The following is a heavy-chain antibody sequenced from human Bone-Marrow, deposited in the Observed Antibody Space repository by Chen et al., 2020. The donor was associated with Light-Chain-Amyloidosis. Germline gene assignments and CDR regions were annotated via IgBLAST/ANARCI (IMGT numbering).Heavy chain of an antibody. D-gene: IGHD3-9*01. CDR2: MRGRGGSR. J-gene: IGHJ3*02. V-gene: IGHV3-23*04. CDR3: AKDISYDDILPGYPADAFDI. CDR1: GFAFSSYA. Sequence: EVQLVESGGGLLQRGGSLRPSCAASGFAFSSYAMSWVRQAPGKGLEWDATMRGRGGSRYYGDSVKGRLTISRDNSKNALFLQMNSLRAEDTAVYYCAKDISYDDILPGYPADAFDIWGQGTMVTVSS.